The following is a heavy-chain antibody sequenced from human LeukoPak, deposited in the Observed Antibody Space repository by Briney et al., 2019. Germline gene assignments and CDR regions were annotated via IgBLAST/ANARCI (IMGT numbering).Heavy chain of an antibody. J-gene: IGHJ4*02. V-gene: IGHV3-48*02. CDR1: GFTFSSYS. CDR2: ISSSSDTI. D-gene: IGHD2-2*01. CDR3: ARGDCTSTSCSQDFDY. Sequence: GGSLRLSCAASGFTFSSYSMNWVRQAPGKGLEWVSYISSSSDTIYYADSVKGRFTIPRDKAKNSLHLQMNSLRDEDTAVYYCARGDCTSTSCSQDFDYWGQGTLVTVSS.